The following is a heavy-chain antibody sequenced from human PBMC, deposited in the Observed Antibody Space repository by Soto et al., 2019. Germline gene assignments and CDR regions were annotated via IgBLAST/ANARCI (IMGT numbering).Heavy chain of an antibody. CDR1: GYTFTSYG. D-gene: IGHD3-10*01. CDR3: ARDRSPRGINVYYNYDMDV. J-gene: IGHJ6*02. CDR2: ISAYNGNT. V-gene: IGHV1-18*01. Sequence: GASVKVSCKASGYTFTSYGISWVRQAPGQGLEWMGWISAYNGNTNYAQKLQGRVTMTTDASTRTAYMELRSLRSDDTAVYYCARDRSPRGINVYYNYDMDVWGQGTTVTVSS.